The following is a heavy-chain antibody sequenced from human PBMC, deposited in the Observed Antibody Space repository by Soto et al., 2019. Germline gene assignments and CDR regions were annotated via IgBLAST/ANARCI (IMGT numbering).Heavy chain of an antibody. Sequence: QVQLQQWGAGLLKPSETLSLTCAVYGGSFSGYYWSWIRQPPGKGLEWIGEINHSGSTNYTPSLKSRVTIAVDTSKNQFALKLSSVTAADTAVYYCARATPWVAGSSLDYWGQGTLVTVSS. V-gene: IGHV4-34*01. CDR1: GGSFSGYY. CDR2: INHSGST. CDR3: ARATPWVAGSSLDY. J-gene: IGHJ4*02. D-gene: IGHD6-19*01.